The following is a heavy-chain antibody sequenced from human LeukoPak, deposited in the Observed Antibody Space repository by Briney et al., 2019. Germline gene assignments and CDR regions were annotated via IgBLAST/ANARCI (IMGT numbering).Heavy chain of an antibody. D-gene: IGHD2-2*02. V-gene: IGHV4-4*07. CDR2: IYTSGST. CDR1: GGSISGYH. J-gene: IGHJ4*02. Sequence: TPSETLSLTCTVSGGSISGYHWSWIRQPAGKGLEWIGRIYTSGSTTYNPSLKRRVTISIDTSKNQFSLKLSSVTATDTAVYYCAMGPAILDYWGQGTLVTVSS. CDR3: AMGPAILDY.